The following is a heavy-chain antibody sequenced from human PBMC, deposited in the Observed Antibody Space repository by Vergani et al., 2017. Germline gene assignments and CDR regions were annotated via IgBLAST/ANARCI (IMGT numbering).Heavy chain of an antibody. CDR3: ARWGVEAYYYDSSGYSPHDY. Sequence: QVQLQQWGAGLLKPSETLSLTCAVYGGSFSGYYWSWIRQPPGKGLEWIGEINHSGSTNYNPSLKSRVTISVDTSKNQFSLKLSSVTAADTAVYYCARWGVEAYYYDSSGYSPHDYWGQGTLVTVSS. CDR2: INHSGST. V-gene: IGHV4-34*01. J-gene: IGHJ4*02. CDR1: GGSFSGYY. D-gene: IGHD3-22*01.